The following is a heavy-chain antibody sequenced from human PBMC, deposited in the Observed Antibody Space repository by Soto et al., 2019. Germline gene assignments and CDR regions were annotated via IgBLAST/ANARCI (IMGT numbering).Heavy chain of an antibody. Sequence: SETLSLTCTVSGGSISSGDYYWSWIRQPPGKGLEWIWYIYYSGSTYYNPSLKSRVTISVDTSKNQFSLKLSSVTAADTAVYYCDRGLGYCSGGSCLTGEFLYYFDYWGQGTLVTVSS. D-gene: IGHD2-15*01. J-gene: IGHJ4*02. V-gene: IGHV4-30-4*01. CDR1: GGSISSGDYY. CDR2: IYYSGST. CDR3: DRGLGYCSGGSCLTGEFLYYFDY.